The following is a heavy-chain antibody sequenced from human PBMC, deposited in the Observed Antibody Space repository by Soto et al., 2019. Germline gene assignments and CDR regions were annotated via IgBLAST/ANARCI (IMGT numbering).Heavy chain of an antibody. V-gene: IGHV3-33*01. CDR1: GFTFSSYG. Sequence: GGSLRLSCAASGFTFSSYGMDWVRQAPGKGLEWVAGIWHDGSNKNYADSVKGRFTISRDNSKNTLYLQMNSLRAEDTAVYHCASQVFDYWGQGTLVTVS. CDR2: IWHDGSNK. CDR3: ASQVFDY. J-gene: IGHJ4*02.